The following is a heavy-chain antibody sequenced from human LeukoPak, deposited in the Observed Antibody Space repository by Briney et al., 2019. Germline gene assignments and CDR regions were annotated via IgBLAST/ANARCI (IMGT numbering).Heavy chain of an antibody. CDR2: INHSGST. CDR3: ARGVGGYCSGGSCYSGPNWFGP. CDR1: GGSFSGYY. D-gene: IGHD2-15*01. V-gene: IGHV4-34*01. J-gene: IGHJ5*02. Sequence: SETLSLTCAVYGGSFSGYYWSWIRQPPGKGLEWIGEINHSGSTNYNPSLKSRVTISVDTSKNQFSLKLSSVTAADTAVYYCARGVGGYCSGGSCYSGPNWFGPWGQGTLVTVSS.